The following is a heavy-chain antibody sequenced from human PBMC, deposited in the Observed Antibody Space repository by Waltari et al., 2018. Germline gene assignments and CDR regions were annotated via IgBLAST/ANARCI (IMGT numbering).Heavy chain of an antibody. V-gene: IGHV1-18*01. Sequence: QVQLVQSGAEVKKPGASVKVSCKASGYTFTSYGISWVRQAPGQGLEWMGWISAYNGNTNYAQKLQGRVTMTTDTSTSTAYMELRSLRSDDTAVYYCARDRRLRVVEDYYYYMDVWGKGTTVTVSS. J-gene: IGHJ6*03. CDR1: GYTFTSYG. D-gene: IGHD2-21*01. CDR3: ARDRRLRVVEDYYYYMDV. CDR2: ISAYNGNT.